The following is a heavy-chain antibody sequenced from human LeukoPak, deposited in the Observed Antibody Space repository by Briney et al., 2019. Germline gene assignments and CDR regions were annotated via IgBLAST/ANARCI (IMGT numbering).Heavy chain of an antibody. CDR1: GYSSTNYW. J-gene: IGHJ4*02. D-gene: IGHD5-24*01. Sequence: GESLKISCKGSGYSSTNYWIGWVRQIPGKGLEWMGIIYPFNSDTRYSPSFQGQVTISADESINTAYLQWGSLKASDTAIYYCARHRDGYNPFDYWGLGTLVTVSS. CDR3: ARHRDGYNPFDY. CDR2: IYPFNSDT. V-gene: IGHV5-51*01.